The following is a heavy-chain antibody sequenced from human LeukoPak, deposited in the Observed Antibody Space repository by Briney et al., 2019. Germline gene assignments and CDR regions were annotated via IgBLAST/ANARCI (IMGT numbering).Heavy chain of an antibody. CDR2: IYYSGST. V-gene: IGHV4-59*01. CDR3: ARISGYSSGWLSPFDY. CDR1: GGSMSPYY. Sequence: SETLSLTCTVSGGSMSPYYWSWIRQPPGKGLEWIGYIYYSGSTNYNPSLKSRVTISVDTSKNQFSLKLSSVTAADTAVYYCARISGYSSGWLSPFDYWGQGTLVTVSS. J-gene: IGHJ4*02. D-gene: IGHD6-19*01.